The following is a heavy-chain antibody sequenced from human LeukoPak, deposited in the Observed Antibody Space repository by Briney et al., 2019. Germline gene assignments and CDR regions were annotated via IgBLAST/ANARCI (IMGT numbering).Heavy chain of an antibody. CDR1: GFTFSAYY. V-gene: IGHV3-23*01. CDR2: ISGSGGSA. D-gene: IGHD2-21*02. Sequence: GGSLRLSCAASGFTFSAYYMNWFRQAPGKGLEWVSAISGSGGSAYYADSVKGRFTISRDNSKNTLYLQMNSLRAEDTAVYYCAKDIVVVTAGSNAFDIWGQGTMVTVSS. CDR3: AKDIVVVTAGSNAFDI. J-gene: IGHJ3*02.